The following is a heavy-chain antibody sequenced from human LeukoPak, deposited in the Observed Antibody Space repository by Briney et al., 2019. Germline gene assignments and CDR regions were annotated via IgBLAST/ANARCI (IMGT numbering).Heavy chain of an antibody. D-gene: IGHD4/OR15-4a*01. CDR1: GGSISSYY. CDR2: IYYSGST. J-gene: IGHJ3*02. Sequence: PSETLSLTCTVSGGSISSYYWSWIRQPPGKGLEWIGYIYYSGSTNYNPSLKSRVTISVDTSKNQFSLKLTSVTAADTAVYYCAREDGTVVDAFDIWGQGTMVTVSS. CDR3: AREDGTVVDAFDI. V-gene: IGHV4-59*12.